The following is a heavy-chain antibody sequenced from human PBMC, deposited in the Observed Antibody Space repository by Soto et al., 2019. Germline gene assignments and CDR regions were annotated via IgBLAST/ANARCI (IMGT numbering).Heavy chain of an antibody. CDR3: ARQSAYDFWSGYPPTDAFDI. Sequence: KSSETLSLTCTVSGGSISSGGYYWSWIRQHPGKGLEWIGYIYYSGSTYYNPSLKSRVTISVDTSKNQFSLKLSSVTAADTAVYYCARQSAYDFWSGYPPTDAFDIWGQGTMVTVSS. CDR2: IYYSGST. V-gene: IGHV4-31*03. CDR1: GGSISSGGYY. J-gene: IGHJ3*02. D-gene: IGHD3-3*01.